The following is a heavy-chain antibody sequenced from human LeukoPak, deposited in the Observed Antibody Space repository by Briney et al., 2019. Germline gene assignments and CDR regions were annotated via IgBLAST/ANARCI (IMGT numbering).Heavy chain of an antibody. CDR2: INPSGGST. Sequence: ASVKVSCKASGYTFTSYYMHWVRQAPGQGLEWMGIINPSGGSTSYAQKFQGRVTMTRDTSTSTVYMELSSLGSEDTAVYYCARANGSGSYVFFYFDYWGQGTLVTVSS. CDR3: ARANGSGSYVFFYFDY. V-gene: IGHV1-46*01. J-gene: IGHJ4*02. D-gene: IGHD3-10*01. CDR1: GYTFTSYY.